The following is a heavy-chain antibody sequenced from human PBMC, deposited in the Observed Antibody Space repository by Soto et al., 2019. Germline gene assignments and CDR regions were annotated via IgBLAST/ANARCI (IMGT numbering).Heavy chain of an antibody. V-gene: IGHV3-7*01. D-gene: IGHD2-8*01. Sequence: EVQLVESGGGLVQPGGSLRLSCAASGFTFSSYWMSWVRQAPGKGLEWVANIKQDGSEKYYVDSVKGRFTISRDNAKNSLYLQVNSLRAEDTAVYYCARGYSDIGLMVYAAYYYMDVWGKGTTGTVSS. CDR2: IKQDGSEK. CDR3: ARGYSDIGLMVYAAYYYMDV. J-gene: IGHJ6*03. CDR1: GFTFSSYW.